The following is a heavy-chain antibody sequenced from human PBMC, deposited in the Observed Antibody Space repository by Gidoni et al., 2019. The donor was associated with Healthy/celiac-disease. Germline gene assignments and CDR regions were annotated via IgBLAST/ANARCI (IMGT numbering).Heavy chain of an antibody. Sequence: QVQLVESGGGLVKPGGSLRLSYEASGSTFGDYYMSWIRQAPGKGLEWVSYISSSGSTIYYADSVKGRFTISRDNAKNSLYLQMNSLRAEDTAVYYCARELYDSGHSYFDYWGQGTLVTVSS. D-gene: IGHD3-22*01. CDR1: GSTFGDYY. V-gene: IGHV3-11*01. CDR3: ARELYDSGHSYFDY. J-gene: IGHJ4*02. CDR2: ISSSGSTI.